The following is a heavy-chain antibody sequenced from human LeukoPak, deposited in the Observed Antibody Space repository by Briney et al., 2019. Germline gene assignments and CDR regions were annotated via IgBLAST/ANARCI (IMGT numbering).Heavy chain of an antibody. J-gene: IGHJ4*02. D-gene: IGHD3-10*01. CDR1: GGSISSGGYS. V-gene: IGHV4-30-2*01. Sequence: SQTLSLTCAVSGGSISSGGYSWSWIRQPPGKGLEWIGYIYHSGSTYYNPSLKSRVTISVDRSKNQFSLKLSSVTAADTAVYYCARTEFWELSYFDYWGQGTLVTVSS. CDR3: ARTEFWELSYFDY. CDR2: IYHSGST.